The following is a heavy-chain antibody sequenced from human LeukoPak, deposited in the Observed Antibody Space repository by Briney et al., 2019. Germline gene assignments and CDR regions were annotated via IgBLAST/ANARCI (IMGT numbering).Heavy chain of an antibody. CDR2: IYYSGST. J-gene: IGHJ3*02. Sequence: SETLSLTCTVSGGCISGYYWSWIRQPPGKGLEWIGYIYYSGSTNYNPSLKSRLTISIDTSENQFSLKLSSVTAADTAVYYCAREYSSSSGRRAFDIWGQGTMVTVSS. CDR3: AREYSSSSGRRAFDI. CDR1: GGCISGYY. V-gene: IGHV4-59*08. D-gene: IGHD6-6*01.